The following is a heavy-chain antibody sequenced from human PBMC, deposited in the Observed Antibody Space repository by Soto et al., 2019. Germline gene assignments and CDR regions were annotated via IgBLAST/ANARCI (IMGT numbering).Heavy chain of an antibody. Sequence: GGSLRLSCAASGFFFSAYCMSWVRQAPGKGLEWVASIKQDGSETYYLDSVKGRFTFSRDNAKNSLDLQMSRLRAEDTAVYYWARGPEGFHKISNNWFDPCGEGTPVTVS. V-gene: IGHV3-7*01. CDR1: GFFFSAYC. J-gene: IGHJ5*02. CDR3: ARGPEGFHKISNNWFDP. D-gene: IGHD3-10*01. CDR2: IKQDGSET.